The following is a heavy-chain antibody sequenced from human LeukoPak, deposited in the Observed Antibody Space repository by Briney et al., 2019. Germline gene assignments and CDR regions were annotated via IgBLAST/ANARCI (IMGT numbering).Heavy chain of an antibody. J-gene: IGHJ5*02. CDR3: ARGDGSGSGRWFDP. CDR1: GASISNGTYS. Sequence: SETLSLTCTVSGASISNGTYSWSWIRQPPGEGLEWIGYIYHTGSTYYNPSLKGRVTISVDRSKNQFSLNLNFVTAADTALYYCARGDGSGSGRWFDPWGQGTLITVSS. V-gene: IGHV4-30-2*01. CDR2: IYHTGST. D-gene: IGHD3-10*01.